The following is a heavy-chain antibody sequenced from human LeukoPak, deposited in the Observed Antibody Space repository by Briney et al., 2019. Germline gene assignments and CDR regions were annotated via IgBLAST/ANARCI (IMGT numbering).Heavy chain of an antibody. CDR1: GFTFSSYS. CDR2: ISSSSSTI. J-gene: IGHJ5*02. CDR3: AKDQYYDSKGWFDA. D-gene: IGHD3-22*01. Sequence: GGSLRLSCAASGFTFSSYSMNWVRQAPGKGLEWVSYISSSSSTIYYADSVKGRFTISRDNAKNSLYLQMNSLRAEDTAVYYCAKDQYYDSKGWFDAWGQGTLVTVSS. V-gene: IGHV3-48*01.